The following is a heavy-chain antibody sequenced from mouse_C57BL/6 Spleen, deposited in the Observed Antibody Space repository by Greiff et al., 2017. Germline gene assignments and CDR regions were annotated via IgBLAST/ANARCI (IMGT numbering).Heavy chain of an antibody. CDR1: GYAFSSYW. CDR2: IYPGDGDT. CDR3: ARGDWDVGYFDY. V-gene: IGHV1-80*01. J-gene: IGHJ2*01. Sequence: QVQLQQSGAELVKPGASVKISCKASGYAFSSYWMNWVKQRPGKGLEWIGQIYPGDGDTNYNGKFKGKATLTADKSSSTAYMQLSSLTSEDSAVYFSARGDWDVGYFDYWGQGTTLTVSS. D-gene: IGHD4-1*01.